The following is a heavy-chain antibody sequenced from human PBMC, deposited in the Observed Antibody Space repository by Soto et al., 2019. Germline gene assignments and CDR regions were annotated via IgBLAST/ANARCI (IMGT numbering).Heavy chain of an antibody. Sequence: EVELLESGGGLVQPGGSLRLSCAASGFTFSGFAMNWVRQAPGKGLEWVSSVDYSGVYTFYAASVKGRFTISRDNSRNMVYLELNSLRVEDTAVYYCAKRSGGFSEFDFWSQGALVIVSS. CDR3: AKRSGGFSEFDF. D-gene: IGHD5-12*01. CDR2: VDYSGVYT. J-gene: IGHJ4*02. CDR1: GFTFSGFA. V-gene: IGHV3-23*01.